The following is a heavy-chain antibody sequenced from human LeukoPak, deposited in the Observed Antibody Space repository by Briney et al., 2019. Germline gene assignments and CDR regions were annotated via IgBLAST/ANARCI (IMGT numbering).Heavy chain of an antibody. V-gene: IGHV3-30-3*01. CDR2: ISYDGSNK. CDR3: AKDPNGIRSII. Sequence: AGGSLRLSCAASGFTFSSYAMHWVRQAPGKGLEWVAVISYDGSNKYYADSVKGRFTISRDNSKNTLYLQMNSLRAEDTAVYYCAKDPNGIRSIIWGQGTLVTVSS. D-gene: IGHD5-12*01. CDR1: GFTFSSYA. J-gene: IGHJ4*02.